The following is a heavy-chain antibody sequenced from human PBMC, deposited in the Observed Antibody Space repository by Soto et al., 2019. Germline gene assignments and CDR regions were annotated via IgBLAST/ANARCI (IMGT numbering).Heavy chain of an antibody. J-gene: IGHJ4*02. V-gene: IGHV1-18*01. CDR1: GYTFITYG. Sequence: EASVKVSCKASGYTFITYGISWVRQAPGQGLEWMGWITPYNGKTNYAQKVQDRVTMTTDTSTGTAYLELRSLRSDDSAVYYCARDTSHYFDHWGQGTLVTVSS. CDR3: ARDTSHYFDH. D-gene: IGHD2-2*01. CDR2: ITPYNGKT.